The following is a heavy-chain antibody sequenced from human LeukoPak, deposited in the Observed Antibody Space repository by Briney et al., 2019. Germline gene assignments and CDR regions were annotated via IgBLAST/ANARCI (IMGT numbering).Heavy chain of an antibody. CDR3: ARTYSSSWYYLNWFDP. J-gene: IGHJ5*02. CDR1: GGSISSYY. V-gene: IGHV4-59*01. Sequence: SPSETLSLTCTVSGGSISSYYWSWIRQPPGKGLEWIGYIYYSGSTNYNPSLKSRVTISVDTSKNQFSLKLSSVTAADTAVYYCARTYSSSWYYLNWFDPWGQGTLVTVSS. D-gene: IGHD6-13*01. CDR2: IYYSGST.